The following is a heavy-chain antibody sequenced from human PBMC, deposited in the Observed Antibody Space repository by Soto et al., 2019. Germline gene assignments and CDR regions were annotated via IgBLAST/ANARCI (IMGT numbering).Heavy chain of an antibody. CDR2: INPSVGST. J-gene: IGHJ3*02. Sequence: ASVKVSCKTSGYTFSSYGISWVRQAPGQGLEWMGIINPSVGSTSYAQKFQGRVTMTRDTSTSTVYMEMSSLRSEDTAVYYCARYNDDFDIWGQGTMVTVS. CDR3: ARYNDDFDI. CDR1: GYTFSSYG. V-gene: IGHV1-46*01. D-gene: IGHD1-20*01.